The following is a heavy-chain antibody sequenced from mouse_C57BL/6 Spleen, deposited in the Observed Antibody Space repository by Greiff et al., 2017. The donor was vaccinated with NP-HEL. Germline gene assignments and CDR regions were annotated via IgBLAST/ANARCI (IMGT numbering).Heavy chain of an antibody. J-gene: IGHJ4*01. Sequence: EVMLVESGGGLVKPGGSLKLSCAASGFTFSDYGMHWVRQAPEKGLEWVAYISSGSSTIYYADTVQGRFTISRDNAKNTLFLQMTSLRSEDTAMYYCARTVTTVGYAMDYWGQGTSVTVSS. V-gene: IGHV5-17*01. D-gene: IGHD1-1*01. CDR1: GFTFSDYG. CDR2: ISSGSSTI. CDR3: ARTVTTVGYAMDY.